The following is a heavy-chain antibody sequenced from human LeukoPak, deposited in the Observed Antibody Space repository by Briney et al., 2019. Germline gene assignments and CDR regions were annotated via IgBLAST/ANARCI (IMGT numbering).Heavy chain of an antibody. CDR1: GFTFSSYW. J-gene: IGHJ4*02. CDR2: IKQDGSEK. Sequence: GGSLRLSCAASGFTFSSYWMSWVRQAPGKGLEWVANIKQDGSEKYYVDSVKGRFTISRDNAKNSLYLQMNSLRAEDTAVYYCARVDSSSWYEERYLDYWGQGTLVTVSS. CDR3: ARVDSSSWYEERYLDY. V-gene: IGHV3-7*01. D-gene: IGHD6-13*01.